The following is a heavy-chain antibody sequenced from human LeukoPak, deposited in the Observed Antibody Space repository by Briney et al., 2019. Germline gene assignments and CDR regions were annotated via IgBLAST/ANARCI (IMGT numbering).Heavy chain of an antibody. J-gene: IGHJ6*03. CDR2: IIPIFGTA. D-gene: IGHD6-6*01. CDR3: ARALRIAARPEYYYYMDV. Sequence: SVKVSCKASGGTFSSYAISWLRQAPGQRLEWMGGIIPIFGTANYAQKFQGRVTITTDESTSTAYMELSSLRSEDTAVYYCARALRIAARPEYYYYMDVWGKGTTVTVSS. V-gene: IGHV1-69*05. CDR1: GGTFSSYA.